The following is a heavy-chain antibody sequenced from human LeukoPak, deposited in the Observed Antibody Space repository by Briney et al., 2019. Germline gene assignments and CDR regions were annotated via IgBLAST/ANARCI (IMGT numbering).Heavy chain of an antibody. CDR1: GYTFTGYY. J-gene: IGHJ4*02. Sequence: GASVTVSCKASGYTFTGYYMHWVRQAPGQGLEWMGWINPNSGGTNYAQKFQGRVTMTRDTSISTAHMELSRLRSDDTAVYYCARDMGVATNQWTADYWGQGALVTVSS. CDR3: ARDMGVATNQWTADY. V-gene: IGHV1-2*02. D-gene: IGHD5-24*01. CDR2: INPNSGGT.